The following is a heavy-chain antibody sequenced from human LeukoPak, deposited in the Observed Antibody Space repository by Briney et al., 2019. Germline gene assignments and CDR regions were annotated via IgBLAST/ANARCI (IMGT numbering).Heavy chain of an antibody. D-gene: IGHD6-13*01. CDR1: GGSISSYY. CDR2: IYYSGNT. V-gene: IGHV4-59*08. Sequence: PSQTLSLTCTVSGGSISSYYWTWIRQPPGKGLEWIGDIYYSGNTNYNPSLKSRVTISLDTSRNQFSLKLSSVTAADTAVYYCARRARATAGGDYFDYWGQGTLVTVSS. CDR3: ARRARATAGGDYFDY. J-gene: IGHJ4*02.